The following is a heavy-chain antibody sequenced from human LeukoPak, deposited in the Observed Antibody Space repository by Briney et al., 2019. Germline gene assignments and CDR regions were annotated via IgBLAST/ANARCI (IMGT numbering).Heavy chain of an antibody. Sequence: GGSLRLSCAGSGFSFSTYVLSWVRQAPGKGLEWVSSLSHSGGSAYYTDSVKGRFTISRDNAKNSLYLQMNSLRAEDTAVYYCARDAVTTAYWGQGTLVTVSS. CDR3: ARDAVTTAY. J-gene: IGHJ4*02. CDR2: LSHSGGSA. CDR1: GFSFSTYV. V-gene: IGHV3-23*01. D-gene: IGHD4-17*01.